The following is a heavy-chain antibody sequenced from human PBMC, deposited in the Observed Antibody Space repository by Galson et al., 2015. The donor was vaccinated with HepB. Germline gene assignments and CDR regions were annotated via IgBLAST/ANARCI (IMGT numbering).Heavy chain of an antibody. Sequence: SLRLSCAASGFSVSTNYMSWVRQAPGKGLEWVGFIRSKAHGGTKEYAASVKGRFTTSRDDSKSIAYLQMYSLKTEDTAVYYCTRDSPTFFDSGGSNAFDIWGQGTMVTVSS. D-gene: IGHD3-22*01. CDR2: IRSKAHGGTK. V-gene: IGHV3-49*04. CDR1: GFSVSTNY. J-gene: IGHJ3*02. CDR3: TRDSPTFFDSGGSNAFDI.